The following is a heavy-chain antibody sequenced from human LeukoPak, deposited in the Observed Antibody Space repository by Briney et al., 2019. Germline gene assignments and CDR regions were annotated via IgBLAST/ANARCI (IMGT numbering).Heavy chain of an antibody. CDR3: ARETISTSSDY. CDR2: ISGSGAST. CDR1: GFTFSSYA. V-gene: IGHV3-23*01. Sequence: PGGSLRLSCAASGFTFSSYAMSWVRQAPGKGLEWVSAISGSGASTYYADSVKGRFTISRDSSKNTLYLQVNSLRAEDTAFYYCARETISTSSDYWGQGTLVTVSS. D-gene: IGHD6-6*01. J-gene: IGHJ4*02.